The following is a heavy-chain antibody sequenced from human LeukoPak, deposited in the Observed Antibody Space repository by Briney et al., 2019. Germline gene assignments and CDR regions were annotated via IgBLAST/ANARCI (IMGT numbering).Heavy chain of an antibody. CDR2: IYYTGST. Sequence: PSETLSLTCTVSGDSISTYYWNWIRQPPGKGLEWIGYIYYTGSTNYNPSLKSRVTISVDTSKNQFSLQLNSVTPEDTAVYYCARGRGDIDFDYWGQGTLVTVSS. CDR1: GDSISTYY. J-gene: IGHJ4*02. CDR3: ARGRGDIDFDY. V-gene: IGHV4-59*12.